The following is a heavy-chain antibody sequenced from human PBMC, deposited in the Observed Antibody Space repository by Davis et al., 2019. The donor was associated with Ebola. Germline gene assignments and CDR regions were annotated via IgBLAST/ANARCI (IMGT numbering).Heavy chain of an antibody. CDR1: GYTFTGYY. D-gene: IGHD6-6*01. J-gene: IGHJ4*02. V-gene: IGHV1-2*02. CDR3: ARDHSIAARRWDY. Sequence: ASVKVSCKASGYTFTGYYMHWVRQAPGQGLEWMGWINPNSGGTNYAQKFQGRVTMTRDTSISTAYMELSRLRSDDTAVYYCARDHSIAARRWDYWGQGTLVTVSS. CDR2: INPNSGGT.